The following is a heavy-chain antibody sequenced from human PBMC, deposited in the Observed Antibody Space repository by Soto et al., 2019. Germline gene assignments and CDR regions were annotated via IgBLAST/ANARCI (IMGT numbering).Heavy chain of an antibody. V-gene: IGHV3-48*02. D-gene: IGHD3-3*01. CDR3: ARDTIFGVASTTFDY. J-gene: IGHJ4*02. CDR2: ISSSSSTI. Sequence: EVQLVESGGGLVQPGGSLRLSCAASGFTFSSYSMNWVRQAPGKGLEWGSYISSSSSTIYYADSVKGRFTISIDNAKNSLYLQMNSLRDEDTAVYYCARDTIFGVASTTFDYWGQGTLVTVSS. CDR1: GFTFSSYS.